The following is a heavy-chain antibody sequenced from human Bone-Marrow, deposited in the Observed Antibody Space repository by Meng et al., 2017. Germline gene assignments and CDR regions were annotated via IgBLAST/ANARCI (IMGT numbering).Heavy chain of an antibody. CDR2: IYTSGST. V-gene: IGHV4-61*02. J-gene: IGHJ5*02. D-gene: IGHD6-13*01. CDR1: GDSISSGSYY. Sequence: LRLSCSVSGDSISSGSYYWSWIRQPAGKGLEWIGRIYTSGSTNYNPSLKSRVTISVDTSKNHFSLQLSSVTAADTAVYYCARSSSTWYKYFDPWGQGTLATVSS. CDR3: ARSSSTWYKYFDP.